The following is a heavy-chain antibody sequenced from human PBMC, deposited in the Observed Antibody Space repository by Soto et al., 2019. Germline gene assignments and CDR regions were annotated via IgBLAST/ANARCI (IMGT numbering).Heavy chain of an antibody. CDR2: VGGDGSAQ. CDR1: GFTFSHYW. CDR3: VRGSNDWSGMDY. J-gene: IGHJ4*02. D-gene: IGHD3-9*01. Sequence: EVQLVESGGGFVEPGGSLRLSCVASGFTFSHYWMYWVRQAPGKGLVWVSRVGGDGSAQDYEDSVKGRFTISRDNAKNTVSLQMNTLRGEDTAVYYCVRGSNDWSGMDYWGQGALVTVSS. V-gene: IGHV3-74*01.